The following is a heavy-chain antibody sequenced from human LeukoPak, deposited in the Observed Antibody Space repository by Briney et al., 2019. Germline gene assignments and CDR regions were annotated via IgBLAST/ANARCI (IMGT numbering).Heavy chain of an antibody. Sequence: GGSLRLSCAASGFTLSSYTMNWVRQTPGKGLEWVSYISNTGSTIHYADSVKGRFTVSRDNGKNSLFLQMNGLGVEDTGVYYCARAVVAWLDPWGQGTLVTVSS. V-gene: IGHV3-48*04. CDR3: ARAVVAWLDP. J-gene: IGHJ5*02. D-gene: IGHD3-22*01. CDR2: ISNTGSTI. CDR1: GFTLSSYT.